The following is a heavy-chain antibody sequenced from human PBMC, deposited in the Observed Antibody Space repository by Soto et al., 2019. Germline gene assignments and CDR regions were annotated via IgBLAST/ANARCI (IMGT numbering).Heavy chain of an antibody. J-gene: IGHJ4*02. CDR1: GFTFSDFG. CDR3: AKDAGNEESLFDY. Sequence: PGGSLRLSCEASGFTFSDFGMSWVRQIPGKGLEWVSTVNNDGRSTHYADSVEGRFTISRDNSKNTLYLQMGSLRAEDTAIYYCAKDAGNEESLFDYWGQGTLVTVSS. V-gene: IGHV3-23*01. CDR2: VNNDGRST.